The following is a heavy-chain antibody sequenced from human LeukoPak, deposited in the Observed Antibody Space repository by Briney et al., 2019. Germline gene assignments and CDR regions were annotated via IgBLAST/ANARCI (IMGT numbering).Heavy chain of an antibody. V-gene: IGHV4-39*07. D-gene: IGHD3-10*01. Sequence: SETLSLTCTVSGGSISSSSYYWGWIRQPPGKGLEWIGSIYYSGSTYYNPSLKSRVTISVDTSKNQFSLKLSSVTAADTAVYYCARDGVEEVMVRGVPMGYYYYYMDVWGKGTTVTVSS. CDR2: IYYSGST. J-gene: IGHJ6*03. CDR1: GGSISSSSYY. CDR3: ARDGVEEVMVRGVPMGYYYYYMDV.